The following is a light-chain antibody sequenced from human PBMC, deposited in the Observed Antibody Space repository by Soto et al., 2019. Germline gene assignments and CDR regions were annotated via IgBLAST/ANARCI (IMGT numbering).Light chain of an antibody. CDR2: DAS. CDR3: QQYGSPIT. Sequence: EIMLRQSPGTLSLSPGERATDSCRASQSVSHNLAWYQQKPGQAPRLLIYDASTRATGIPARFSGSGSGTEFTLPISRLEPEDFAVYYCQQYGSPITFGQGTRLEI. J-gene: IGKJ5*01. CDR1: QSVSHN. V-gene: IGKV3-20*01.